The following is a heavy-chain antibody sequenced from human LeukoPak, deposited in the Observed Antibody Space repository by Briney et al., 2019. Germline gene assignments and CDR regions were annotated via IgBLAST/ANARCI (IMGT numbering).Heavy chain of an antibody. D-gene: IGHD3-22*01. J-gene: IGHJ4*02. CDR2: IYTSGST. CDR1: GGSISSYY. Sequence: SETLSLTCTVSGGSISSYYWSWIRQPAGKGLEWIGRIYTSGSTNYNPSLKSRVTMSVDTSKNQFSLKLSSVTAADTAVYYCASLPYDSSGYHRFDYWGQGTLVTVSS. CDR3: ASLPYDSSGYHRFDY. V-gene: IGHV4-4*07.